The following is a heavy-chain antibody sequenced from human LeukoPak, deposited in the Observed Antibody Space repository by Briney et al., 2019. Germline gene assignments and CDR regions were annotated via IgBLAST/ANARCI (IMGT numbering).Heavy chain of an antibody. CDR1: GFTVSSNY. V-gene: IGHV3-53*01. J-gene: IGHJ3*02. D-gene: IGHD3-16*01. CDR2: VHNSGST. Sequence: GGSLRLSCAASGFTVSSNYMNWVRRAPGKGLEWLSLVHNSGSTDYADSVKGRFTISRDNSRNTLYLQMNSLRAEDTAVYYCARVGWGTSYAFDIWGQGTMVTVSS. CDR3: ARVGWGTSYAFDI.